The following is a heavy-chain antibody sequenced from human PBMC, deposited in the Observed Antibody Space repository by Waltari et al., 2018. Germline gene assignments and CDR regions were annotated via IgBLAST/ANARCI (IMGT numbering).Heavy chain of an antibody. J-gene: IGHJ4*02. CDR3: AKDSRRLY. D-gene: IGHD2-2*01. CDR1: GFTFSSYG. CDR2: IRYEGSNK. Sequence: QVQLVESGGGVVQPGGSLRLSCAASGFTFSSYGMHWVRQAPGKGLEWVAFIRYEGSNKYYADSVKGRFTISRDNSKNTLYLQMNSLRAEDTAVYYCAKDSRRLYWGQGTLVTVSS. V-gene: IGHV3-30*02.